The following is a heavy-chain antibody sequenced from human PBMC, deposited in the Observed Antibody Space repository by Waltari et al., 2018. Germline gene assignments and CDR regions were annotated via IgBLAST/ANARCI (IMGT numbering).Heavy chain of an antibody. V-gene: IGHV3-7*04. D-gene: IGHD2-15*01. J-gene: IGHJ6*02. CDR2: IKQDGSEK. Sequence: EVQLVESGGGLVQPGGSLRLSCAASGVTFSSYWMSWVRQAPGKGLEWVANIKQDGSEKYDVDSVKGRFTISRDNAKNSLYLQMNSLRAEDTAVYYCARDRYCSGGSCYLYYYGMDVWGQGTTVTVSS. CDR1: GVTFSSYW. CDR3: ARDRYCSGGSCYLYYYGMDV.